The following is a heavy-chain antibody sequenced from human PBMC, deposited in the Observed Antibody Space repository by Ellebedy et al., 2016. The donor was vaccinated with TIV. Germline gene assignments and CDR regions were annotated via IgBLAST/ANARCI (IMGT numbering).Heavy chain of an antibody. D-gene: IGHD2-2*01. CDR3: AADRSISWYFY. CDR1: GDSISSRNPY. Sequence: MPSEPLSLTCTLPGDSISSRNPYWGWIRQAPGKALQWIGSIYSSWNTYYNPSLESRVTMSIATSKNQFSLKLTSVTAADTAVYYCAADRSISWYFYWGQGTLVTVSS. CDR2: IYSSWNT. V-gene: IGHV4-39*07. J-gene: IGHJ4*02.